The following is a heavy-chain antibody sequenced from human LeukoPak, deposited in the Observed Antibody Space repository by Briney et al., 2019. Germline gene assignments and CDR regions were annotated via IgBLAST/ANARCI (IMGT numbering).Heavy chain of an antibody. J-gene: IGHJ6*03. CDR3: AREGPLMVYASFYYYYYYMDV. CDR1: GFTFSSYG. V-gene: IGHV3-23*01. Sequence: GGSLRLSCAASGFTFSSYGMSWVRQAPGKGLEWVSAISGSGGSTYYADSVKGRFTISRDNAKNSLYLQMNSLGPEDTAVYYCAREGPLMVYASFYYYYYYMDVWGKGTTVTVSS. D-gene: IGHD2-8*01. CDR2: ISGSGGST.